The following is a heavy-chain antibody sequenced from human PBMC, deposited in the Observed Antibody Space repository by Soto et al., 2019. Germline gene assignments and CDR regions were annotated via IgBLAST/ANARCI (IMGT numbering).Heavy chain of an antibody. CDR2: IYPGDSGA. CDR1: GYTFTSYC. Sequence: GEALKISCQASGYTFTSYCISWVRQMPGKGLEWMGIIYPGDSGARYSPSFQGQVSISADKSVNTAYLQWGSLKASDTAMYYCARQTTGWFGMDVWGQGTTVTVSS. V-gene: IGHV5-51*01. J-gene: IGHJ6*02. CDR3: ARQTTGWFGMDV. D-gene: IGHD6-19*01.